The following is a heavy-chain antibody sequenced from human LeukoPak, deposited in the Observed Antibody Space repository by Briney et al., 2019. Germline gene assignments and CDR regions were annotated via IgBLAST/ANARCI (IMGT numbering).Heavy chain of an antibody. J-gene: IGHJ4*02. CDR1: GGSISGYY. CDR3: ARYPLRRRFDY. CDR2: IYYSGST. V-gene: IGHV4-59*01. Sequence: SETLSLTCTVSGGSISGYYWSWIRQPPGKGLEWIGYIYYSGSTNYNPSLKSRVTISVDTSKNQFSLNLSSATAADTAVYYCARYPLRRRFDYWGQGTLVTVSS.